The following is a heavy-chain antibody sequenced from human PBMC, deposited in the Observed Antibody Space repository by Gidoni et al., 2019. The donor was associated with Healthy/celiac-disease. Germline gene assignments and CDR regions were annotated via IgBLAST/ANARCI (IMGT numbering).Heavy chain of an antibody. CDR2: IIPILGIA. D-gene: IGHD2-15*01. CDR1: GGTFSSYT. CDR3: ARDLLGYCSGGSCSLGY. V-gene: IGHV1-69*08. Sequence: QVQLVQSGAEVKKPGSSVKVSCTASGGTFSSYTISWVRQAPGQGLEWMGRIIPILGIANYAQKFQGRVTITADKSTSTAYMELSSLRSEDTAVYYCARDLLGYCSGGSCSLGYWGQGTLVTVSS. J-gene: IGHJ4*02.